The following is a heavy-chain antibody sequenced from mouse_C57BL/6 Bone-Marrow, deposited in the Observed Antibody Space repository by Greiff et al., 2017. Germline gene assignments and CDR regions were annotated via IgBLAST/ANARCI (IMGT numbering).Heavy chain of an antibody. Sequence: EVQLQQSGPELVKPGASVKISCKASGYTFTDYYMNWVKQSHGKSLEWIGDINPNNGGTSYNQKFKGKATLTVDKSFSTAYMELRSLTSEDSAVXYGARWAYYGNYGYYAMDYWGQGTSVTVSS. D-gene: IGHD2-1*01. J-gene: IGHJ4*01. CDR2: INPNNGGT. CDR3: ARWAYYGNYGYYAMDY. CDR1: GYTFTDYY. V-gene: IGHV1-26*01.